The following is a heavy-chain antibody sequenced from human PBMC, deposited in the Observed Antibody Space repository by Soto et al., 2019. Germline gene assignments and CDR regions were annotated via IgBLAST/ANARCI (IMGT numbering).Heavy chain of an antibody. J-gene: IGHJ6*02. V-gene: IGHV4-59*08. Sequence: QVQLQESGPGLVKPSETLSLTCTVSGGSITNYYCSWFRQPPGKGLEWIGYINYDGYSAYNLSLKXXVXXSMDASKTQFSLRLESVTATDTAVYYCASHGFGPLHGLVDVWGPGTTVIVSS. CDR1: GGSITNYY. D-gene: IGHD3-10*01. CDR3: ASHGFGPLHGLVDV. CDR2: INYDGYS.